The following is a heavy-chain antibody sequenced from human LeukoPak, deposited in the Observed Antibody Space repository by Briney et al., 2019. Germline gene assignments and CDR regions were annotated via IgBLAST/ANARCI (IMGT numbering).Heavy chain of an antibody. D-gene: IGHD3-10*01. CDR2: INHGGSN. J-gene: IGHJ4*02. Sequence: PSDTLSLTCAVYGGSFSGYYWSWIRQPPGKGLEWIGEINHGGSNNYHPSLRSRATLSVDTSKNQFSLRLSSVTAADTAVYSCARARITMVRGVIIIRGGHFDSWGQGTLVTVSS. V-gene: IGHV4-34*01. CDR3: ARARITMVRGVIIIRGGHFDS. CDR1: GGSFSGYY.